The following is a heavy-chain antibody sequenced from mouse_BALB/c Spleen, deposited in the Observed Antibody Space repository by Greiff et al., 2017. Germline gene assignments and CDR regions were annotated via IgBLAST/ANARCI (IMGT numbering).Heavy chain of an antibody. V-gene: IGHV2-9*02. CDR2: IWAGGST. J-gene: IGHJ2*01. Sequence: VQGVESGPGLVAPSQSLSITCTVSGFSLTSYGVHWVRQPPGKGLEWLGVIWAGGSTNYNSALMSRLSISKDNSKSQVFLKMNSLQTDDTAMYYCARGEFYYGSFDYWGQGTTLTVSS. CDR3: ARGEFYYGSFDY. CDR1: GFSLTSYG. D-gene: IGHD1-1*01.